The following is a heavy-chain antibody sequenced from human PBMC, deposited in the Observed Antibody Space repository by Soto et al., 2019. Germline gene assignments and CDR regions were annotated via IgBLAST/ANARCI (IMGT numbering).Heavy chain of an antibody. CDR3: TRNVQTLRYNGMDV. Sequence: GGSLRLSCAVSGLTFSSYAMYWVRQAPGKGLEWVAIIWYDGSSKYYADSVKGRFTISRDNSKNTVYLQMNSLRAEDTAVYYCTRNVQTLRYNGMDVWGQGTTVTVSS. CDR1: GLTFSSYA. CDR2: IWYDGSSK. J-gene: IGHJ6*02. V-gene: IGHV3-33*07. D-gene: IGHD3-9*01.